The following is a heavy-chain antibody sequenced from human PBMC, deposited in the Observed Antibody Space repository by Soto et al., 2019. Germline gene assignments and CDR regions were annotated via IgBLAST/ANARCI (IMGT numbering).Heavy chain of an antibody. V-gene: IGHV3-15*01. J-gene: IGHJ4*02. D-gene: IGHD3-10*01. CDR1: GFTFTNAL. CDR3: TTGFPGRDY. CDR2: VKSKTDGGTT. Sequence: EVQLVESGGGLVKPGGSLRLSCVASGFTFTNALMTWVRQAPGKGLEGVGRVKSKTDGGTTDYGAPVKGRFTISRDDLERTLYLQMSSLKIEDTAVYYCTTGFPGRDYWGQGTLVTVSS.